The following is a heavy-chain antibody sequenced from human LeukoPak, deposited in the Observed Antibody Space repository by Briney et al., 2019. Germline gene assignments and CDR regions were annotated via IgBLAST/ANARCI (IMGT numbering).Heavy chain of an antibody. J-gene: IGHJ3*02. CDR1: GGTFSSYA. V-gene: IGHV1-69*13. CDR2: IIPIFGTA. CDR3: AKVKIAYCGGDCYSADDAFDI. Sequence: SVKVSCKASGGTFSSYAINWVRQAPGQGLEWMGGIIPIFGTANYAQKFQGRVTITADESTSTAYMELSSLRSEDTAVYYCAKVKIAYCGGDCYSADDAFDIWGQGTMVTVSS. D-gene: IGHD2-21*02.